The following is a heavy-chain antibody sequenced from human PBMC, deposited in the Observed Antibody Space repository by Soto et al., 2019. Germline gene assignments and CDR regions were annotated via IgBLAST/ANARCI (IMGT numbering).Heavy chain of an antibody. CDR3: ARGDSSGYNWFDP. CDR1: GYTFNSYG. D-gene: IGHD3-22*01. Sequence: ASMQVSCQASGYTFNSYGISWVRQAPGQGLEWMGWISAYNGNTNYAQKLQGRVTMTTDTSTSTAYMELRSLRSDDTAVYYCARGDSSGYNWFDPWGQGTLVTVSS. CDR2: ISAYNGNT. J-gene: IGHJ5*02. V-gene: IGHV1-18*04.